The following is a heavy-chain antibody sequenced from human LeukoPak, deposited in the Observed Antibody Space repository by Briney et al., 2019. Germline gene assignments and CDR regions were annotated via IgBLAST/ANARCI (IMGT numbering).Heavy chain of an antibody. Sequence: PSETLSLTCTASGGSISSYYWTWIRQPPGKGLELIGYIHYNGGTNYNPSLKSRVTLSVDTSKNQISLKLSSVTAADTAVYFCARGTAAASGSFDYWGQGTRVTVSS. CDR3: ARGTAAASGSFDY. J-gene: IGHJ4*02. CDR2: IHYNGGT. CDR1: GGSISSYY. V-gene: IGHV4-59*08. D-gene: IGHD1-14*01.